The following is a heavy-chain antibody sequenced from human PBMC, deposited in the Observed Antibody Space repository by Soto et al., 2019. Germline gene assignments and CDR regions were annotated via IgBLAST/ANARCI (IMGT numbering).Heavy chain of an antibody. D-gene: IGHD6-13*01. J-gene: IGHJ4*02. Sequence: QVQLQESGPGLVRPSGTVSLTCAVSGLSISSGDWWSWVRQPPGKGLEWIGEIHHSGSANYNPSLKSRVTLSVVPSKDLFSLTLISVTAADTAFYYCARDQGSHPGDWGQGTLVPVSS. V-gene: IGHV4-4*02. CDR2: IHHSGSA. CDR1: GLSISSGDW. CDR3: ARDQGSHPGD.